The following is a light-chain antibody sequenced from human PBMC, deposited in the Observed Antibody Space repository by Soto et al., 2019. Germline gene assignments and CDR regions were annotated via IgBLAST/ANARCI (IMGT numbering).Light chain of an antibody. CDR1: RGSGNA. Sequence: AIQMTHSPSSLSASGGERVIISWRASRGSGNALGWYQQKPGKAHKVLIYGATNIQSGVPPRCSGSGSGTDFTLAISSLQPEDSDTDHCLQDINCPWTFVEGTRWIS. J-gene: IGKJ1*01. V-gene: IGKV1-6*01. CDR3: LQDINCPWT. CDR2: GAT.